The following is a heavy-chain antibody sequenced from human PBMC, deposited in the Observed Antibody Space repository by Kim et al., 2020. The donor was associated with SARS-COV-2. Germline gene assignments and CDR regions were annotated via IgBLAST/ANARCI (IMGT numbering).Heavy chain of an antibody. V-gene: IGHV5-10-1*01. J-gene: IGHJ6*02. CDR3: ARLSGYVDGTIAAAGTDYYYYGMDV. Sequence: GESLKISCKGSGYSFTSYWISWVRQMPGKGLEWMGRIDPSDSYTNYSPSFQGHVTISADKSISTAYLQWSSLKASDTAMYYCARLSGYVDGTIAAAGTDYYYYGMDVWGQGTTVTVSS. CDR2: IDPSDSYT. D-gene: IGHD6-13*01. CDR1: GYSFTSYW.